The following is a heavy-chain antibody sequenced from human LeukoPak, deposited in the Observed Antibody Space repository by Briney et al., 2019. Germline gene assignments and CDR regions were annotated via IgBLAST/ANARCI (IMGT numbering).Heavy chain of an antibody. V-gene: IGHV3-49*04. Sequence: PGGSLRLSCAASGFTFGDYVMSWVRQAPGKGLEWVGFIRSEAYGGTAEYAASMKGRFSISRDDSKNIAYLQTHSLQTEDTAVYYCTKKGLPGYSSGWYYFDYWGQGTLVTVSS. J-gene: IGHJ4*02. CDR1: GFTFGDYV. CDR3: TKKGLPGYSSGWYYFDY. CDR2: IRSEAYGGTA. D-gene: IGHD6-19*01.